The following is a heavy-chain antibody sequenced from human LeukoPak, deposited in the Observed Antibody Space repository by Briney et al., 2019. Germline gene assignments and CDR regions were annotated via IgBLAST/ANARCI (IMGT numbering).Heavy chain of an antibody. CDR1: GYTFTGYY. CDR3: ARTGDTAMVTGFDS. D-gene: IGHD5-18*01. CDR2: INPNSGGT. V-gene: IGHV1-2*02. Sequence: ASVKVSCKASGYTFTGYYMHWVRQAPGQGLEWMGWINPNSGGTNYAQKFQGRVTMTRDTSISTAYMELIRLRSDDTAVYYCARTGDTAMVTGFDSWRQGTLVTVSS. J-gene: IGHJ4*02.